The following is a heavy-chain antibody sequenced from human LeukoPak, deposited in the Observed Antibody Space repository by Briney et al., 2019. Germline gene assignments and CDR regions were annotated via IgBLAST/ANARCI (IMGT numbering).Heavy chain of an antibody. CDR3: ARSLGGSSGWHLDY. CDR1: GYTFTSYY. V-gene: IGHV1-46*01. D-gene: IGHD6-19*01. Sequence: ASVKVSCKASGYTFTSYYMHWVRQAPGQGLEWMGIINPSGGNTNYAQKLQGRVTMTTDTSTSTAYMELRSLRSDDTAVYYCARSLGGSSGWHLDYWGQGTLVTVSS. CDR2: INPSGGNT. J-gene: IGHJ4*02.